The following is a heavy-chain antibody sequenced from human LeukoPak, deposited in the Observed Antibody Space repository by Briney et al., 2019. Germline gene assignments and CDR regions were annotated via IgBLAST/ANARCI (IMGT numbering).Heavy chain of an antibody. CDR2: IYSSGNT. Sequence: SDTLSLTCTVSGGSIFSYYWNWIRQPAGKGLEWIGRIYSSGNTNYNPSLKSRVTMSVDTSKNQFSLKLSSVTAADTAVYYCARGRDSWFDPWGQGTLVTVSS. J-gene: IGHJ5*02. D-gene: IGHD5-24*01. CDR3: ARGRDSWFDP. CDR1: GGSIFSYY. V-gene: IGHV4-4*07.